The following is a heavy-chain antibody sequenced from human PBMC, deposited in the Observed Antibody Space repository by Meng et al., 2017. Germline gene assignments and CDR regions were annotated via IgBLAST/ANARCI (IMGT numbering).Heavy chain of an antibody. D-gene: IGHD1-26*01. CDR1: GFTFSSYA. J-gene: IGHJ4*02. CDR3: VKDLGRWELTPDY. Sequence: GESLKISCAASGFTFSSYAMSWVRQAPGKGLEWVSAISGSGGSTYYADSVKGRFTISRDNSKNTLYLQMNSLRAEDTAVYYCVKDLGRWELTPDYWGQGTLVTVSS. V-gene: IGHV3-23*01. CDR2: ISGSGGST.